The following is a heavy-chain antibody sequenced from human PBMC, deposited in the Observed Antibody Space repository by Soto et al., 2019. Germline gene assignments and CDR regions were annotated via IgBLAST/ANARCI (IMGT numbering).Heavy chain of an antibody. CDR3: ASVRCSGGSCRPDRIDYDGMDV. CDR2: IIPIFGTA. D-gene: IGHD2-15*01. Sequence: QVQLVQSGAEVKKPGSSVKVSCQASGGTFSSYAISWVRQDPGQGLEWLGGIIPIFGTANYAQKVQGRVTITADESTSTAYMELSSLRSEDTAVYYCASVRCSGGSCRPDRIDYDGMDVGGQGTTVTVSS. V-gene: IGHV1-69*01. J-gene: IGHJ6*01. CDR1: GGTFSSYA.